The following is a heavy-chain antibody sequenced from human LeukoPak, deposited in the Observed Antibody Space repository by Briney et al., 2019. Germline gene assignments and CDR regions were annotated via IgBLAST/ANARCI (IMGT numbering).Heavy chain of an antibody. Sequence: ASVKVSCKASGYTFTGYYMHWVRQAPGQGLEWMGWINPNSGGTNYAQKFQGRVTMTRDTSISTAYMELSRLRSDDTAVYYCARDGSELRYFDWLLPNRPQTWFDPWGQGTLVTVSS. D-gene: IGHD3-9*01. CDR3: ARDGSELRYFDWLLPNRPQTWFDP. CDR2: INPNSGGT. V-gene: IGHV1-2*02. CDR1: GYTFTGYY. J-gene: IGHJ5*02.